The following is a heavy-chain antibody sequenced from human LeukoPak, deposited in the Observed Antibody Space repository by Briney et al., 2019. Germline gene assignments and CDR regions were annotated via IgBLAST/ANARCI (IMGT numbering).Heavy chain of an antibody. CDR1: GFTFSSYS. D-gene: IGHD3-16*01. CDR2: IHDDGIVT. J-gene: IGHJ4*02. CDR3: ARGRGWVDH. V-gene: IGHV3-7*01. Sequence: PGGSLRLSCAASGFTFSSYSMNWVRQAPGKGLEWVANIHDDGIVTHYVDSVKGRFTISRDNARNSVNLQLNSLRVEDTALYYCARGRGWVDHWGQGTLVTVSS.